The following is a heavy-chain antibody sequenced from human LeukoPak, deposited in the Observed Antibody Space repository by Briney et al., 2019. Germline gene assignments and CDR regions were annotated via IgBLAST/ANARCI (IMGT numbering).Heavy chain of an antibody. D-gene: IGHD1-26*01. CDR2: ITSGPNSI. Sequence: PGGALRLSCAASGFTFSSYGMSWVRQAPGKGLEWVSYITSGPNSIYLADSVKGRFTISRDNAKNSLFLQMNGLRTEDTAVYYCARAANSGGYYGIDYWGQGTLVTVSS. J-gene: IGHJ4*02. CDR3: ARAANSGGYYGIDY. CDR1: GFTFSSYG. V-gene: IGHV3-48*01.